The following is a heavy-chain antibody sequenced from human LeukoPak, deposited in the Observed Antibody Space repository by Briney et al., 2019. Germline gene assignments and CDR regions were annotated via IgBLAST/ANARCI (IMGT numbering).Heavy chain of an antibody. CDR2: IIPIFGTA. Sequence: ASVKVSCKASGGTFSSYAISWVRQAPGQGLEWMGGIIPIFGTANYAQKFQGRVTITADESTSTAYMELSSLRSEDTAVYYCARVRFWSGYYYYFDYWGQGTLVTVSS. V-gene: IGHV1-69*13. CDR3: ARVRFWSGYYYYFDY. J-gene: IGHJ4*02. CDR1: GGTFSSYA. D-gene: IGHD3-3*01.